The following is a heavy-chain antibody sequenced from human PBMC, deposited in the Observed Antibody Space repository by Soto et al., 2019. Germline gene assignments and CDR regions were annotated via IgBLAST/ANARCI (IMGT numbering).Heavy chain of an antibody. CDR2: ITSSGSTI. D-gene: IGHD3-16*02. Sequence: GGSLRLSCAASGFTFSSYEMNWVRQAPGKGLEWVSYITSSGSTIYYADSVKGRFTISRDNAKNSLYLQMNSLRAEDTAVYYCARGNSPVNVYWGQGTLVTVSS. CDR1: GFTFSSYE. J-gene: IGHJ4*02. V-gene: IGHV3-48*03. CDR3: ARGNSPVNVY.